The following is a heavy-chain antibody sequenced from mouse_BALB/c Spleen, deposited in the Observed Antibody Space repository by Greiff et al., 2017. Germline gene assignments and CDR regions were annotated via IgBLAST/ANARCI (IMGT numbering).Heavy chain of an antibody. CDR2: IDPENGNT. D-gene: IGHD4-1*01. J-gene: IGHJ3*01. CDR1: GFNIKDYY. CDR3: ASWDWFAY. Sequence: VQLQQSGAELVRPGALVKLSCKASGFNIKDYYMHWVKQRPEQGLEWIGWIDPENGNTIYDPKFQGKASITADTSSNTAYLQLSSLTSEDTAVYYCASWDWFAYWGQETLVTVSA. V-gene: IGHV14-1*02.